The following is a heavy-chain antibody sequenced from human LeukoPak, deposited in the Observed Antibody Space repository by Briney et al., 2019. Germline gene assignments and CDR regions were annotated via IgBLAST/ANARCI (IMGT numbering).Heavy chain of an antibody. CDR2: IYYSGST. V-gene: IGHV4-59*08. CDR3: ARQGYCSSISWPPVQDWFDP. D-gene: IGHD2-2*01. CDR1: GDSISSYY. J-gene: IGHJ5*02. Sequence: SETLSLTCTVSGDSISSYYWSWIRQPPGKGLEWIGYIYYSGSTNYNPSLKSRVTISVDTSKNQFSLKLSSVTAADTAVYYCARQGYCSSISWPPVQDWFDPWGQGTVVTVSS.